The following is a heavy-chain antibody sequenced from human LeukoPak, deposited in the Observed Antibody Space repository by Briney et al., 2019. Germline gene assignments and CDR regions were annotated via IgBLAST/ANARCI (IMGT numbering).Heavy chain of an antibody. V-gene: IGHV4-4*02. J-gene: IGHJ3*02. Sequence: SETLSLTCAVSGGSISSSNWWSWVRQAPGKGLEWIGEIHHSGGTNYNPSLKSRVTISVDTSKIQFSLKLSSVTAADTAVYYCARLGWGGDAFDIWGQGTMVTVSS. CDR1: GGSISSSNW. CDR2: IHHSGGT. D-gene: IGHD3-16*01. CDR3: ARLGWGGDAFDI.